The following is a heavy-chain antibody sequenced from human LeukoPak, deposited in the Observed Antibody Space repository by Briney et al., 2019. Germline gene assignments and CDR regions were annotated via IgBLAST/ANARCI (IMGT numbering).Heavy chain of an antibody. CDR3: ARGVTTLSSYYSYHYMDV. J-gene: IGHJ6*03. V-gene: IGHV3-20*01. CDR2: IPWSGGST. Sequence: GGSLRLSCAASGFTFNDHGMSWVRQAPGKGLEWVSGIPWSGGSTGFAGSAKGRFTTSRDNTKNSLYLQMNSLRAEDTALYHCARGVTTLSSYYSYHYMDVWGKGTTVSVSS. CDR1: GFTFNDHG. D-gene: IGHD4-11*01.